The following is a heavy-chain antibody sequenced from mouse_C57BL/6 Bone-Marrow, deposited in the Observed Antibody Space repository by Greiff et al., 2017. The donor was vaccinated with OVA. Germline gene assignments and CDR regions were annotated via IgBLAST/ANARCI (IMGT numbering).Heavy chain of an antibody. CDR1: GYTFTSYW. CDR3: AWLLLRYTWFAY. D-gene: IGHD1-1*01. Sequence: VQLQQPGAELVKPGASVKLSCKASGYTFTSYWTHWVKQRPGQGLEWIGMIHPNSGSTNYNEKFKSKATLTVDKSSSTAYMQLSSLTSEDSAVYYCAWLLLRYTWFAYWGQGTLVTVSA. J-gene: IGHJ3*01. V-gene: IGHV1-64*01. CDR2: IHPNSGST.